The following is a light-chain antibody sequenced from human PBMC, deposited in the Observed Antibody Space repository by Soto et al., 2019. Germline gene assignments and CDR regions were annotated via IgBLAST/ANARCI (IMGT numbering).Light chain of an antibody. J-gene: IGLJ2*01. V-gene: IGLV6-57*04. CDR1: SGSIANNY. CDR2: EDN. CDR3: QSYENRNMG. Sequence: NFMLTQPHSVSESPGKTVTLSCTRSSGSIANNYVLWFQQRPGSAPTTVIFEDNQRPSGVPDRFSGSIDSSSNTASLTISGLKTEDEADYYCQSYENRNMGFGGGTKLTVL.